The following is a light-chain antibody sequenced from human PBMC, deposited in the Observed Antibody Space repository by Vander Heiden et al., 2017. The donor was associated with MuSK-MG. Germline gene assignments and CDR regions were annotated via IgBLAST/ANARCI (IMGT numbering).Light chain of an antibody. J-gene: IGKJ1*01. Sequence: EIVLTQSPGTLSLSPGERATLSCRASESVSSSYLAWYQQKPGQAPRVLIYATSNRATGISDRFSGSGSGTDFTLTISRLEPEDFAVYYCQQYGSSPRTFGQGTKVEIK. V-gene: IGKV3-20*01. CDR2: ATS. CDR1: ESVSSSY. CDR3: QQYGSSPRT.